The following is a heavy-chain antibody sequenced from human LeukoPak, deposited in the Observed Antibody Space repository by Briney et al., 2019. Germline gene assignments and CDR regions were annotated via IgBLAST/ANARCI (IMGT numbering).Heavy chain of an antibody. CDR3: ALQQLGYCSGGSCYRDY. CDR1: GGSISSYY. J-gene: IGHJ4*02. CDR2: IYYSGST. V-gene: IGHV4-59*01. Sequence: TTSETLSLTCTVSGGSISSYYWSWIRQPPGKGLEWIGYIYYSGSTNYNPSLKSRVTISVDTSKNQFSLKLSSVTAADTAVYYCALQQLGYCSGGSCYRDYWGQGTLVTVSS. D-gene: IGHD2-15*01.